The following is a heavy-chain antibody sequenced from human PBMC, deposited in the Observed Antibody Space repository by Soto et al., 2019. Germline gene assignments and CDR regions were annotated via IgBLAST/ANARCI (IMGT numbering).Heavy chain of an antibody. J-gene: IGHJ6*02. CDR1: GFTFSSYA. CDR3: VKGGVETGRRGYGMDV. Sequence: GGSLRLSCSASGFTFSSYAMHWVRQAPGKGLEYVSAISSNGGSTYYADSVKGRFTISRDNSKNTLYLQMSSLRAEDTAVYYCVKGGVETGRRGYGMDVWGQGTTVTVSS. D-gene: IGHD1-1*01. CDR2: ISSNGGST. V-gene: IGHV3-64D*08.